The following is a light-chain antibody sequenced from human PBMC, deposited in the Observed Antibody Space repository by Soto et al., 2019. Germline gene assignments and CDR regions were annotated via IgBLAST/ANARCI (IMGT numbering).Light chain of an antibody. Sequence: DIQMTQSPSTLSGSVGDRVNITCRASQTISSWLAWYQQKPGKATKLLIYKASTLKSGVPSRFSGSGSGTEFTLTISSLQPDDFATYYCQHYNSEALGQGTKVDI. J-gene: IGKJ1*01. CDR2: KAS. CDR1: QTISSW. V-gene: IGKV1-5*03. CDR3: QHYNSEA.